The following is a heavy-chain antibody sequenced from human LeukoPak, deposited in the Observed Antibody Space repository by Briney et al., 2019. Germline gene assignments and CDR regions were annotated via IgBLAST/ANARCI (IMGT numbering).Heavy chain of an antibody. CDR3: AKGHVPVTTYYYMDV. CDR1: GFTFSSYG. D-gene: IGHD4-17*01. CDR2: IRYDGSNK. J-gene: IGHJ6*03. Sequence: QAGGSLRLSCAASGFTFSSYGMHWVRQAPGKGLEWVAFIRYDGSNKYYADSVKGRFTISRDNSKNTLYLQMNSLRAEDTAVYYCAKGHVPVTTYYYMDVWGKGTTVTISS. V-gene: IGHV3-30*02.